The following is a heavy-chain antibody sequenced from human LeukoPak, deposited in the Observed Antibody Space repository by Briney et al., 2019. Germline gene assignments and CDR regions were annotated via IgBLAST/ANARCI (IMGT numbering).Heavy chain of an antibody. CDR1: GYSVTSTYW. J-gene: IGHJ4*02. Sequence: SETLSLTCAVSGYSVTSTYWWGWIRPTPGRGLEWIGSLHHSGSTSYSPSLKSRVTISVDTSKNQFSLRLSSVTAADTAVYYCARVGGDDSTVHYSVDYWGQGTLVTVSS. CDR3: ARVGGDDSTVHYSVDY. CDR2: LHHSGST. D-gene: IGHD3-22*01. V-gene: IGHV4-38-2*01.